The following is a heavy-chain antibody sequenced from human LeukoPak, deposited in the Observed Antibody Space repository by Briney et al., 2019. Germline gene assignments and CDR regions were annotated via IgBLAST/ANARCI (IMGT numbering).Heavy chain of an antibody. J-gene: IGHJ6*03. D-gene: IGHD6-19*01. V-gene: IGHV3-21*01. Sequence: GGSLRLSCAASGFIFNSHSMNWVRQAPGKGLEWVSSISSTSSYIYYADSVESRFTISRDNAKNSLYLQMNSLRAEDTAVYYCARSSGWYHRGPDYYYYYMDVWGKGTTVTVS. CDR3: ARSSGWYHRGPDYYYYYMDV. CDR1: GFIFNSHS. CDR2: ISSTSSYI.